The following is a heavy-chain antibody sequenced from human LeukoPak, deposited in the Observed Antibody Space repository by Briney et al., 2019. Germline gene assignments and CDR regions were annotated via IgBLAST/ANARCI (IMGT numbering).Heavy chain of an antibody. Sequence: PGGSLRLSCAASGFTFSSYSMNWVRQAPGKGLEWVSYISSSSSTIYYADSVKGRFTISRDNAKNPLYLQMNSLRAEDTAVYYCARQWLPTSSMDVWGKGTTVTVSS. D-gene: IGHD6-19*01. V-gene: IGHV3-48*01. J-gene: IGHJ6*03. CDR1: GFTFSSYS. CDR3: ARQWLPTSSMDV. CDR2: ISSSSSTI.